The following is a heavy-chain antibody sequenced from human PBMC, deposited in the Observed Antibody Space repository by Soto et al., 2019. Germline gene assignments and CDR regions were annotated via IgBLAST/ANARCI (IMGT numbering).Heavy chain of an antibody. V-gene: IGHV1-46*01. CDR1: GYTFTSYY. Sequence: GASVKVSCKASGYTFTSYYMHWVRQAPGQGLEWMGIINPSGGSTSYAQKFQGRVTMTRDTSTSTVYMELSSLRSEDTAVYYCAREPFEYYYDSSGYYFDYWGQGTLVTVSS. J-gene: IGHJ4*02. D-gene: IGHD3-22*01. CDR3: AREPFEYYYDSSGYYFDY. CDR2: INPSGGST.